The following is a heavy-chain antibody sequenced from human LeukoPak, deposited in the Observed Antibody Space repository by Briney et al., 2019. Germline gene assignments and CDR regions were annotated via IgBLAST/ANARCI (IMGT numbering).Heavy chain of an antibody. CDR1: GYSFTSYW. CDR3: ARHGVTGSSSSPNDY. V-gene: IGHV5-51*01. J-gene: IGHJ4*02. Sequence: GESLKISCKGSGYSFTSYWIAWVRQMPGKGLELMGIIYPGDSDTRHSPSFQGQVTISADKSISTAYLQWSSLKASDTAMYYCARHGVTGSSSSPNDYWGQGTLVTVSS. CDR2: IYPGDSDT. D-gene: IGHD6-6*01.